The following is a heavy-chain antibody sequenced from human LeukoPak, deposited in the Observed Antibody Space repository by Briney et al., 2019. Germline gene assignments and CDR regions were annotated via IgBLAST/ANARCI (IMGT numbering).Heavy chain of an antibody. CDR2: ISAYNGNT. D-gene: IGHD3-3*01. J-gene: IGHJ4*02. CDR3: ARGEHLYYDFWSGYPDYYFDY. V-gene: IGHV1-18*01. CDR1: GYTFTSYG. Sequence: GASVKVSCKASGYTFTSYGISWARQAPGQGLEWMGWISAYNGNTNYAQKLQGRVTMTTDTSTSTAYMELRSLRSDDTAVYYCARGEHLYYDFWSGYPDYYFDYWGQGTLVTVSS.